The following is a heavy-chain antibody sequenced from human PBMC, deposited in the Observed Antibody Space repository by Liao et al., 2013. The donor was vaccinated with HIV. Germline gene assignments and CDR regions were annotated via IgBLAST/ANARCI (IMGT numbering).Heavy chain of an antibody. CDR1: GGSISSYY. V-gene: IGHV4-4*07. CDR2: IYTSGST. J-gene: IGHJ6*03. CDR3: ARVTSSSWYYYYYYMDV. Sequence: QVQLQESGPGLVKPSETLSLTCTVSGGSISSYYWSWIRQPAGKGLEWIGRIYTSGSTNYNPSLKSRVTISVDTSKNQFSLKLSSVTAADTAVYYCARVTSSSWYYYYYYMDVWGKGTTVTVSS. D-gene: IGHD6-13*01.